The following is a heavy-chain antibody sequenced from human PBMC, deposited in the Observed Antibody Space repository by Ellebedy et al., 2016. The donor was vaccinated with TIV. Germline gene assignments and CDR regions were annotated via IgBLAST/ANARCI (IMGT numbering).Heavy chain of an antibody. CDR1: GGTFSSYA. Sequence: SVKVSCXASGGTFSSYAISWVRQAPGQGLEWMGGIIPIFGTANYAQKFQGRVTITADESTSTAYMELSSLRAEDTAIYYCARDFNPSTDIWGQGTVVTVSS. J-gene: IGHJ3*02. CDR3: ARDFNPSTDI. CDR2: IIPIFGTA. D-gene: IGHD2-2*01. V-gene: IGHV1-69*13.